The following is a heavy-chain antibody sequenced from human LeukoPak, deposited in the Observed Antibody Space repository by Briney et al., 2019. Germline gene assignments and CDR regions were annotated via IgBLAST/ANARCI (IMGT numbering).Heavy chain of an antibody. CDR3: ARYGSGSYYNPNLDY. V-gene: IGHV1-69*13. CDR2: IIPIFGTA. J-gene: IGHJ4*02. D-gene: IGHD3-10*01. CDR1: GGTFSSYA. Sequence: SVTVSCTASGGTFSSYAISWVRQAPGQGLEWMGGIIPIFGTANYAQKFQGRVTITADESTSTAYMELSSLRSEDTAVYYCARYGSGSYYNPNLDYWGQGTLVTVSS.